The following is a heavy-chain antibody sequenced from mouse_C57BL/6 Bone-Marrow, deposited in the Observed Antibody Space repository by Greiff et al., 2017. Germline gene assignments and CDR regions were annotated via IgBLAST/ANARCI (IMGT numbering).Heavy chain of an antibody. Sequence: EVKLVESGGGLVKPGGSLKLSCAASGFTFSDYGMHWVRQAPEKGLEWVAYISSGSSTIYYADTVQGRFTISRDNAKHTLFLQMTSLRSVDTAVYYCARRAYRAMGDWGQGTSVTVSS. D-gene: IGHD2-14*01. CDR1: GFTFSDYG. J-gene: IGHJ4*01. CDR2: ISSGSSTI. CDR3: ARRAYRAMGD. V-gene: IGHV5-17*01.